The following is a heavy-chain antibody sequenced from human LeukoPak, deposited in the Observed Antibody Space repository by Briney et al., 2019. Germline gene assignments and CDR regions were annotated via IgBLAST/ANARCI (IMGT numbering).Heavy chain of an antibody. J-gene: IGHJ4*02. V-gene: IGHV3-23*01. CDR1: GFTFSTYT. D-gene: IGHD3-9*01. CDR2: ISGSGGST. Sequence: PGGSLRLSCAASGFTFSTYTMSWVRQAPGKGLEWVSAISGSGGSTYYADSVKGRFTISRDNSKNTLYLQMNSLRAEDTAVYYCAKDLYYDILTDYPSCDYWGQGTLVTVSS. CDR3: AKDLYYDILTDYPSCDY.